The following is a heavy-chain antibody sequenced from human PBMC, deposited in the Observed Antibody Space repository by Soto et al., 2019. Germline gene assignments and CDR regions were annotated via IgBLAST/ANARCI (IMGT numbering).Heavy chain of an antibody. CDR2: IYYSGST. Sequence: QVQLQESGPGLVKPSQTLSLTCTVSGGSISSGGYYWSWIRQHPGKGLEWIGYIYYSGSTYYNPSLKSXGTTSXXTSKNQFSLKLSSVTAADTAVYYCARVGARVAFDIWGQGTMVTVSS. D-gene: IGHD3-3*01. J-gene: IGHJ3*02. CDR3: ARVGARVAFDI. CDR1: GGSISSGGYY. V-gene: IGHV4-31*03.